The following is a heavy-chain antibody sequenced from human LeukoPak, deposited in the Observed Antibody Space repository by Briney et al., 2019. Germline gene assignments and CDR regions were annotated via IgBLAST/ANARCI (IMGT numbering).Heavy chain of an antibody. CDR3: ARGSVYCSGGRCYLGEFDY. CDR2: KYTSEST. V-gene: IGHV4-4*07. Sequence: SDTLSLMCTLSGRSMNSYYWSWLRQPGGKGLEWIGRKYTSESTNYNPSRKSRVTMSVDTSKNQFPLKLSSVTAAETAVYYCARGSVYCSGGRCYLGEFDYWGQGTLVTVSS. J-gene: IGHJ4*02. D-gene: IGHD2-15*01. CDR1: GRSMNSYY.